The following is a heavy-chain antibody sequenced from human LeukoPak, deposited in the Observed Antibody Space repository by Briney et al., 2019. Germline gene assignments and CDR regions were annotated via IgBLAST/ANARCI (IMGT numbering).Heavy chain of an antibody. CDR2: IYYSGST. Sequence: PSETLSLTCTVSGCSISSSSYYWGWIRQPPGKGLEWIGSIYYSGSTYYNPSLKSRVTISVDTSKNQFSLKLSSVTAADTAVYYCARRGGNGYYYGSGSYYFDYWGQGTLVTVSS. V-gene: IGHV4-39*01. CDR1: GCSISSSSYY. J-gene: IGHJ4*02. CDR3: ARRGGNGYYYGSGSYYFDY. D-gene: IGHD3-10*01.